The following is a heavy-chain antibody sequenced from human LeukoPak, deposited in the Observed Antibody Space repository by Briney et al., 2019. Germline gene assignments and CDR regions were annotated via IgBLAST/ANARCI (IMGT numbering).Heavy chain of an antibody. D-gene: IGHD1-26*01. V-gene: IGHV4-38-2*02. J-gene: IGHJ5*02. CDR3: ARDSGTYHTLNS. Sequence: SETLSLTCAVSGYSISSGFYWGWIRQTPGKGLEWIASMFHSGSTYYNPSLKTRVAISVDTSKNQSSLKLTSVTAADTAIYYCARDSGTYHTLNSWGQGTLVTVSS. CDR2: MFHSGST. CDR1: GYSISSGFY.